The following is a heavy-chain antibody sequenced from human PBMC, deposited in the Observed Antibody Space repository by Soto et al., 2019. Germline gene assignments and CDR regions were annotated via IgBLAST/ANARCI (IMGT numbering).Heavy chain of an antibody. CDR2: IMPIFRRA. Sequence: ASVKVSCKASGGTFKNSAISWVRQVPGQGLEWMGGIMPIFRRADYAQKFQGRVTISADKSTSTVYMELSSLGSEDTAIYYCARAEVGRTTRIGYWGQGPLVTVSS. CDR1: GGTFKNSA. CDR3: ARAEVGRTTRIGY. V-gene: IGHV1-69*06. D-gene: IGHD4-17*01. J-gene: IGHJ4*02.